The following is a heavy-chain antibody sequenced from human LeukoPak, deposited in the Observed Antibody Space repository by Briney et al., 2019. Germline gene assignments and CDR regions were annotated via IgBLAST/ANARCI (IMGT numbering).Heavy chain of an antibody. CDR3: ARGGLLAPAAARFFDY. V-gene: IGHV4-34*01. J-gene: IGHJ4*02. Sequence: SETLSLTCAVYGGSFSGYYWSWIRQPPGKGLEWIGEINHSGSTNYNPSLKSRVTISVDTSKNQFSLKLSSVTAADTAVYYCARGGLLAPAAARFFDYWGQGTLVTVSS. CDR2: INHSGST. CDR1: GGSFSGYY. D-gene: IGHD2-2*01.